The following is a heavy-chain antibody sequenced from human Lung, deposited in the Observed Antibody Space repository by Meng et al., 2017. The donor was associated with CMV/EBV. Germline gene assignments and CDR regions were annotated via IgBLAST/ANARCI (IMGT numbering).Heavy chain of an antibody. V-gene: IGHV1-2*02. CDR2: INPKTGDT. D-gene: IGHD5/OR15-5a*01. J-gene: IGHJ4*01. Sequence: ASXXVSXKTSGYTFTDYWMHWVRQAPGQGLEWIGFINPKTGDTNSAQKFQGRVALTRDTSIRTAYMELSRLISDDTAVYFCARELRRASTTLQAVYWGQGSXVTVSS. CDR1: GYTFTDYW. CDR3: ARELRRASTTLQAVY.